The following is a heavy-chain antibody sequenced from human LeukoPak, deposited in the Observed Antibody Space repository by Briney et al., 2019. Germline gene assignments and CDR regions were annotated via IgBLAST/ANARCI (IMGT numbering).Heavy chain of an antibody. CDR3: ATLSGFGEFSLIRPLYFEY. D-gene: IGHD3-10*01. Sequence: GGSLRLSCAASGFSFSSFGIHWVRQVPGKGLEWVAVISYDGSNKFYADSVKGRFTISRDNSKNTLYLQMNSVRAEDTAVYYCATLSGFGEFSLIRPLYFEYWGQGTLVTVSS. CDR2: ISYDGSNK. V-gene: IGHV3-30*03. CDR1: GFSFSSFG. J-gene: IGHJ4*02.